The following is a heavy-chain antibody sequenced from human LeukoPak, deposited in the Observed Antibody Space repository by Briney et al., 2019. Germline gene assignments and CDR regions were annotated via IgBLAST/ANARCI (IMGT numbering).Heavy chain of an antibody. J-gene: IGHJ6*02. CDR3: ARGDGGYYYGMDV. Sequence: GGSLRLSCAASGFTFNRYEMNWVRQAPGKGLEWVSYISGSGSTIYYADSVKGRFTISRDNAKNSLYLQMNSLRAEDTAVYYCARGDGGYYYGMDVWGRGTTVTVSS. D-gene: IGHD5-24*01. CDR2: ISGSGSTI. CDR1: GFTFNRYE. V-gene: IGHV3-48*03.